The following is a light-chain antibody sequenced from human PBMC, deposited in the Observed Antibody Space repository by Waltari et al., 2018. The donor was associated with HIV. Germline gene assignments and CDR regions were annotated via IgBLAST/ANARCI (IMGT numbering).Light chain of an antibody. CDR1: ALPKQY. CDR2: KDN. V-gene: IGLV3-25*03. CDR3: QSADSSGTYRV. J-gene: IGLJ3*02. Sequence: SYELTQPASVSVSPGQTASITCPGDALPKQYVHWYQQKPGQVPVLVLYKDNERPSGIPERFSGSSSGTTATLTISGVQAEDESDYYCQSADSSGTYRVFGGGTKVTVL.